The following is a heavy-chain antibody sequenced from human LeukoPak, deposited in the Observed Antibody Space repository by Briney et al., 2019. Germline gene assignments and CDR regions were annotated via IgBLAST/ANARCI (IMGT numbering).Heavy chain of an antibody. J-gene: IGHJ6*03. Sequence: QPGGSLRLSCAASGFTFDIYEMNWVRQAPGKGLEWLSYISSSGTTIYYADSVKGRFTVSRDNARNSLYLQMNSLRAEDTAVYYCAKDLVTMVRGVIITSYYYYMDVWGKGTTVTISS. V-gene: IGHV3-48*03. D-gene: IGHD3-10*01. CDR2: ISSSGTTI. CDR1: GFTFDIYE. CDR3: AKDLVTMVRGVIITSYYYYMDV.